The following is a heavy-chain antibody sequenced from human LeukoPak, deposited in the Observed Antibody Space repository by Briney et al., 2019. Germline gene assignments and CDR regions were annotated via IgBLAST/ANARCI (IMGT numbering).Heavy chain of an antibody. J-gene: IGHJ3*02. CDR1: GFTFDDYG. Sequence: PGGSLRLSCAASGFTFDDYGMSWVRQAPGKGLEWISGINWIGGTAGYAVSVKGRFTISRDSAKNSLYLQMNSLRAEDTAFYYCSRDLGYKDYVSAFDIWGQATMVTVSS. CDR2: INWIGGTA. D-gene: IGHD5-24*01. CDR3: SRDLGYKDYVSAFDI. V-gene: IGHV3-20*04.